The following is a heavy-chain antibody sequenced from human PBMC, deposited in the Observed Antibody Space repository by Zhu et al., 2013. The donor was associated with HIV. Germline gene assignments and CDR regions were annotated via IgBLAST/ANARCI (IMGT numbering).Heavy chain of an antibody. CDR3: TRGGGGTIPPHDY. D-gene: IGHD3-16*01. J-gene: IGHJ4*02. V-gene: IGHV1-46*01. CDR1: GYNFISYY. Sequence: VQLVQSGAEVKKPGASVKVSCRASGYNFISYYMHWVRQAPGQGLEWMGIINPSGGSTNYAQKFQGRVSMTRDTSTSTVYMEVRSLRSEDAAIYYCTRGGGGTIPPHDYWGQGSLVIVSS. CDR2: INPSGGST.